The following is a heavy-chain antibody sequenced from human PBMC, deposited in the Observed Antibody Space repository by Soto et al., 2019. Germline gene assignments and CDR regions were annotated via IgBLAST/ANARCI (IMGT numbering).Heavy chain of an antibody. CDR3: ARTAPMDAGDKYYYDF. J-gene: IGHJ4*02. CDR1: GGTFGTFG. V-gene: IGHV1-69*13. D-gene: IGHD3-16*01. Sequence: SVKVSCKTSGGTFGTFGISWVRQAPGQGLEWMGGIIPFFGTAEYSQKFEDRITINAEESTNTVYMDLRSLTSEDTAIYYCARTAPMDAGDKYYYDFWGQGALVTVSS. CDR2: IIPFFGTA.